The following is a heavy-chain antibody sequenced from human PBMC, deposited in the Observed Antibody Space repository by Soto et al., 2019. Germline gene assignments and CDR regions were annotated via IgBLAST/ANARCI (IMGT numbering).Heavy chain of an antibody. CDR3: ARQAGTAAVGDYFDY. V-gene: IGHV4-39*01. J-gene: IGHJ4*02. D-gene: IGHD6-13*01. CDR2: IYYSGST. CDR1: GGSISSSSYY. Sequence: SETLSLTCTVSGGSISSSSYYWGWIRQPPGKGLEWIGSIYYSGSTYYNPSLKSRVTISVDTSKNQFSLKLGSVTAADTAVYYCARQAGTAAVGDYFDYWGQGTLVTVSS.